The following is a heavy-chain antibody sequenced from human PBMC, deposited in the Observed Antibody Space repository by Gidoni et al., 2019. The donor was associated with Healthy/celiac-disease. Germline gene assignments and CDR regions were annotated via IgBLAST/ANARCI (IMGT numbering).Heavy chain of an antibody. CDR2: INHSGST. CDR3: ARFELNYYYDSSGLNRWFDP. J-gene: IGHJ5*02. Sequence: QVQLQQWGAGLLKPSETLSLTCAVYGGSFRGYSLRWIRQPPGKGLEWIGEINHSGSTNYNPSLKSRVTISVDTSKNQFSLKLSSVTAADTAVYYCARFELNYYYDSSGLNRWFDPWGQGTLVTVSS. V-gene: IGHV4-34*01. CDR1: GGSFRGYS. D-gene: IGHD3-22*01.